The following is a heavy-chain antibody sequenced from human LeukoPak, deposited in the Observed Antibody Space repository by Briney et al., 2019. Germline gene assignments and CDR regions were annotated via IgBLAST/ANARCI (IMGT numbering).Heavy chain of an antibody. D-gene: IGHD2-2*02. CDR3: AKDMDIVVVPAAIQAFDY. V-gene: IGHV3-23*01. CDR2: ISGSGGST. CDR1: GFTFSSYA. J-gene: IGHJ4*02. Sequence: GGSLRLSCAVSGFTFSSYAMSWVRQAPGKGLEWVSAISGSGGSTYYADSVKGRFTISRDKSKNTLYLQMNSLRAEDTAVYYCAKDMDIVVVPAAIQAFDYWGQGTLVTVSS.